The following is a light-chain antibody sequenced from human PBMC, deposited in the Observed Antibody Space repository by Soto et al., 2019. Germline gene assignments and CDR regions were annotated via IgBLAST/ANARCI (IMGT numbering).Light chain of an antibody. J-gene: IGKJ4*01. CDR2: LGS. Sequence: EIVLTQSPLSLPVTPGEPASISCRSSQSLLHRNGYNYLDWYLQKPGQSPQLLIYLGSNRASGVPDRFSGSGSGTDFTLKISRVEAEDVGIYYGMQALQTTLSFGGGTKVELK. CDR1: QSLLHRNGYNY. CDR3: MQALQTTLS. V-gene: IGKV2-28*01.